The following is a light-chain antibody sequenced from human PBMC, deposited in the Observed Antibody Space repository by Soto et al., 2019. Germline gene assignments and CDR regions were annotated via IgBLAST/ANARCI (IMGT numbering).Light chain of an antibody. Sequence: QSVLTQPASVSGSPGQSITISCTGTGSDVGGYNYVSWYQQHPGKAPKLMIHEVSNRPSGVSSRFSGSKSANTASLTISGLQAEDEADYYCSSYTSSTIVIFGGGTKLTVL. CDR1: GSDVGGYNY. CDR3: SSYTSSTIVI. V-gene: IGLV2-14*01. J-gene: IGLJ2*01. CDR2: EVS.